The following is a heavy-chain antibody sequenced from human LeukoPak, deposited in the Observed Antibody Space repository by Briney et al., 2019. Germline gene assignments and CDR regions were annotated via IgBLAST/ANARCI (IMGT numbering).Heavy chain of an antibody. Sequence: PGGSLRLSCAASGFTFSSYAMSWVRQAPGKGLEWVSAISGSGGSTYYADSVKGRFTISRDNSKNTLYLQMNSLRAEDTAVYYCAKPEIDCSGGSCYYHWGQGTMVTVSS. CDR2: ISGSGGST. V-gene: IGHV3-23*01. D-gene: IGHD2-15*01. CDR1: GFTFSSYA. CDR3: AKPEIDCSGGSCYYH. J-gene: IGHJ3*01.